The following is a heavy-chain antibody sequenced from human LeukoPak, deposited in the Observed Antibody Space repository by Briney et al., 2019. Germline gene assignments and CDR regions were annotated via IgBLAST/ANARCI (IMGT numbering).Heavy chain of an antibody. D-gene: IGHD2-15*01. CDR1: GYTFTGCY. J-gene: IGHJ4*02. Sequence: ASVKVSCNASGYTFTGCYMHSVRQAPGHGLEWMGWINPNSGGTNYAQKFQGRVTMTRDTSISTAYMELSRLRSDDSAVYYCAREAVVAATFDYWGQGTLVTVSS. CDR2: INPNSGGT. V-gene: IGHV1-2*02. CDR3: AREAVVAATFDY.